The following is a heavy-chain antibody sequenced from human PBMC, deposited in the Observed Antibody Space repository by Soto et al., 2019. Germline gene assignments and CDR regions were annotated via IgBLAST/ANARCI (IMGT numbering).Heavy chain of an antibody. CDR3: ASHSQDIVVVPAASLRYGMDV. J-gene: IGHJ6*02. CDR1: GGTLSSYS. Sequence: ASVNVSCKSSGGTLSSYSISWVREAPGQGLEWMGGIIPIFGTANYAQKFQGRVTITADKSTSTAYMELSSLRSEDTAVYYCASHSQDIVVVPAASLRYGMDVWGQGTTVTVSS. V-gene: IGHV1-69*06. D-gene: IGHD2-2*01. CDR2: IIPIFGTA.